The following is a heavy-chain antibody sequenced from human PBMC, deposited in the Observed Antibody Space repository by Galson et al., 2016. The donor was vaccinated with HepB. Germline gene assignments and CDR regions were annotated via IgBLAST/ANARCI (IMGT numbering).Heavy chain of an antibody. CDR1: GGSFRNYY. CDR3: ARAERPPRSSSFGYSWFAP. Sequence: SETLSLTCAVYGGSFRNYYWTWIRQSPEKGLEWIGDINESGGSNYNPSFDSPVTISLATAKNQFSLNMYSVTAADTGVYYCARAERPPRSSSFGYSWFAPWGQGTPVIVSS. D-gene: IGHD3-3*01. J-gene: IGHJ5*02. V-gene: IGHV4-34*01. CDR2: INESGGS.